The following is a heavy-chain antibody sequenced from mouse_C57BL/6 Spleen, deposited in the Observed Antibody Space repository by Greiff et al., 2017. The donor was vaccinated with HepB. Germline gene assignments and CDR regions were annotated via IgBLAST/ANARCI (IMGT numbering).Heavy chain of an antibody. J-gene: IGHJ2*01. CDR1: GYSFTDYN. D-gene: IGHD4-1*01. CDR2: INPNYGTP. Sequence: VQLQESGPERVKPGAAVKISCKASGYSFTDYNMNWVKQSNGKSLEWIGVINPNYGTPSYNQKFKGKATLTVDQSSSTAYMQLNSRTSEDSAVYYCARSLTGTLYYFDYWGQGTTLTVSS. V-gene: IGHV1-39*01. CDR3: ARSLTGTLYYFDY.